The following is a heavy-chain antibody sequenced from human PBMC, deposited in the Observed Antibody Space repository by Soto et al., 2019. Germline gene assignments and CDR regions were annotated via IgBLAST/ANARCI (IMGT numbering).Heavy chain of an antibody. J-gene: IGHJ6*02. D-gene: IGHD3-22*01. CDR3: TTDESDSSGYYYSGYYYGMDV. V-gene: IGHV3-15*07. CDR2: IKSKTHGGTT. Sequence: GGSLRLSCAASGLTFNNAWMNWVRQAPGKGLDWVGRIKSKTHGGTTDYAAPVKGRFTISRDDSKSTLYLQMNSLKTEDTAVYYCTTDESDSSGYYYSGYYYGMDVWGQGTTVTVSS. CDR1: GLTFNNAW.